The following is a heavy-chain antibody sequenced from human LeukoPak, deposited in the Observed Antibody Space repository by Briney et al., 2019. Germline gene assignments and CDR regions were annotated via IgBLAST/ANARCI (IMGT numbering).Heavy chain of an antibody. CDR2: IITIFGTA. Sequence: SVQVSCKASGGTFNSYAFRWVRQAPGQGLEWMGGIITIFGTANYAQKFQGRVTINADESTSTAYMELSSLRTEDTAVYYCARGPSGYSQYWGQGTLVTVSS. CDR3: ARGPSGYSQY. CDR1: GGTFNSYA. J-gene: IGHJ4*02. D-gene: IGHD3-22*01. V-gene: IGHV1-69*13.